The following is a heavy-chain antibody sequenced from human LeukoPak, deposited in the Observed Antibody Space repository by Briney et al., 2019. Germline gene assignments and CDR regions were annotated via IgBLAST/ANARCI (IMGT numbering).Heavy chain of an antibody. D-gene: IGHD1-1*01. V-gene: IGHV4-59*01. CDR1: GGSISSYY. J-gene: IGHJ4*01. CDR3: ARAQLGPRALDY. Sequence: PSETLSLTCTVSGGSISSYYWSWIRQPPGKGLEWIGYIYYSGSTNYNPSLKSRVTISVDTSKNQFSLKLSSVTAADTAVYYCARAQLGPRALDYWGXGXLXTVS. CDR2: IYYSGST.